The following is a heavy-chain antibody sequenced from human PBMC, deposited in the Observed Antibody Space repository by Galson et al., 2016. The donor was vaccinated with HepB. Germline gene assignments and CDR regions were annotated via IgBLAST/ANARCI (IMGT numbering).Heavy chain of an antibody. CDR2: IYYSGST. Sequence: SETLSLTCTVSGVSISNYYWSWIRQSPGKGLEWIGYIYYSGSTYPNPSLKSRVTISLDMSKNQFSLKLSSVTAADTAVYYCARDNDFWSGYYLDPWGQGTLVTVSS. J-gene: IGHJ5*02. D-gene: IGHD3-3*01. CDR3: ARDNDFWSGYYLDP. CDR1: GVSISNYY. V-gene: IGHV4-59*01.